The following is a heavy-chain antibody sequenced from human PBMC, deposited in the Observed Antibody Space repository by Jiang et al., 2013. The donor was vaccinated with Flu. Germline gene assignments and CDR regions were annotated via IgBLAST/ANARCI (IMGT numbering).Heavy chain of an antibody. Sequence: RYSPSLKSRLTITKDTSKNQVVLTMTNMDPVDTATYYCAFHHSDGPSFSSHFDYWGQGTLVTVSS. V-gene: IGHV2-5*01. J-gene: IGHJ4*02. D-gene: IGHD2/OR15-2a*01. CDR3: AFHHSDGPSFSSHFDY.